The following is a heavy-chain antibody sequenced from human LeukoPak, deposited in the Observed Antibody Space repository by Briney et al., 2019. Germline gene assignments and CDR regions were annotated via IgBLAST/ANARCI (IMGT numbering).Heavy chain of an antibody. Sequence: PGGSLRLSCAPSGFAISGNYMSWVRQAPGKGLEWVSIIYNDETTYYAASVKGRFTISRDTSKNILYLQMNGLGAEDTAVYYCVALYHFWGQGTLVTVSS. D-gene: IGHD2-15*01. V-gene: IGHV3-66*01. CDR3: VALYHF. CDR2: IYNDETT. CDR1: GFAISGNY. J-gene: IGHJ1*01.